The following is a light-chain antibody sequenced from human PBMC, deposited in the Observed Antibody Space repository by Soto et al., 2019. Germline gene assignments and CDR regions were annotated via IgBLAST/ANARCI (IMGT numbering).Light chain of an antibody. CDR3: CSYAGRKTVI. J-gene: IGLJ2*01. Sequence: QSALTQPPSASGSPGQSVTISCTGSRSDVGGDDLVSWYQQRPGKAPQLIISAVNKRPSGVPDRFSGSKSGNTASLTVSGLQAEDEADYYCCSYAGRKTVIFGGGTKLTVL. CDR2: AVN. CDR1: RSDVGGDDL. V-gene: IGLV2-8*01.